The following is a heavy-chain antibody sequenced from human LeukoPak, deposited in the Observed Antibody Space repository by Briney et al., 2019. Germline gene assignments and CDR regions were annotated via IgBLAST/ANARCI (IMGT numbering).Heavy chain of an antibody. D-gene: IGHD3-22*01. CDR2: LYDSGDT. CDR3: ARAAYDSGGYTANHDF. J-gene: IGHJ4*02. CDR1: GFSVSTSY. Sequence: GGSLRLSCAASGFSVSTSYMSWVRQTPGKGLEYVSVLYDSGDTYYAESVKGRFTISRDNSKNTVYLQMNSLRVEDTAVYYCARAAYDSGGYTANHDFWGQGTLVTVSS. V-gene: IGHV3-53*01.